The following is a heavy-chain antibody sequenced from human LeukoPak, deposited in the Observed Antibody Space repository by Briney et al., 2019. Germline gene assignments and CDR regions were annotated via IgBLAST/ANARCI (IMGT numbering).Heavy chain of an antibody. D-gene: IGHD3-22*01. Sequence: SQTLSLTCTVPADSISSGNYYWSWIRQPPGKGLEWIGYIYHTGSTDYNPSLKSRVTISEDRSKNQFSLNLSSVTAADTAVYYCASQRLYYSDFSGTTGSDSWGQGTLVIVSS. CDR2: IYHTGST. CDR3: ASQRLYYSDFSGTTGSDS. V-gene: IGHV4-30-2*01. CDR1: ADSISSGNYY. J-gene: IGHJ4*02.